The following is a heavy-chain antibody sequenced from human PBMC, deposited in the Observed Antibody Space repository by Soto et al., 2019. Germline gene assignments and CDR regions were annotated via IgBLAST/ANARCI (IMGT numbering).Heavy chain of an antibody. CDR2: IYYSGST. Sequence: SETLSLTCTVADGSSIGVGYYRICISQHPGKGLEWIGYIYYSGSTYYNLSLKSRVTISVDTSKNKFSMKQSSVTAADTAVYNCARDGTRYSGYDRYPYGMDFWRQGTTVIVSS. D-gene: IGHD5-12*01. CDR3: ARDGTRYSGYDRYPYGMDF. J-gene: IGHJ6*02. CDR1: DGSSIGVGYY. V-gene: IGHV4-31*03.